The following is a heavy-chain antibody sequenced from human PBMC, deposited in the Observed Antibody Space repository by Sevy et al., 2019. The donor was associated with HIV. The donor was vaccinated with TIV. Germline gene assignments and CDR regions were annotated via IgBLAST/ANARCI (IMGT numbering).Heavy chain of an antibody. Sequence: SETLSLTCAVSGASISSSHYYWGWIRQPPGEGLEWIGNIYYSGTTYYIPSLKSRATISVDTSKNQFSLKLSSVTAADTAIYYCARDYGSTYFFDSWGQGTLVTVSS. J-gene: IGHJ4*02. CDR1: GASISSSHYY. CDR2: IYYSGTT. V-gene: IGHV4-39*01. D-gene: IGHD4-17*01. CDR3: ARDYGSTYFFDS.